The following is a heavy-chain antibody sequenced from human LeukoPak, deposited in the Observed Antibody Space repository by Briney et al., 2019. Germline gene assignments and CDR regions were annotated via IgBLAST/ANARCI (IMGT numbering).Heavy chain of an antibody. J-gene: IGHJ4*02. CDR2: ISGSGDTT. Sequence: GGSLRLSCAASGFTFSSYVMSWVRQAPGKGLEGVSTISGSGDTTYYADSVKGRFTISRDNSKNTVYLQMNSLRAEDTALYYCVPQDTPVTTFWGQGTLVTVSS. CDR3: VPQDTPVTTF. D-gene: IGHD4-17*01. CDR1: GFTFSSYV. V-gene: IGHV3-23*01.